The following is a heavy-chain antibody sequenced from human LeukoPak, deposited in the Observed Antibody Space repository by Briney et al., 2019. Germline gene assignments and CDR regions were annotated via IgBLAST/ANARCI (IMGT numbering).Heavy chain of an antibody. CDR3: ARPSSLYGGTSEDY. V-gene: IGHV5-51*01. J-gene: IGHJ4*02. CDR1: GYTFTSYW. CDR2: IYPGDSDT. Sequence: TGESLKISCKGSGYTFTSYWISWVRQMPGKGLEWMGAIYPGDSDTRYSPSLDGQVTISADKSVSTTYLQWSSLQASDTAMYYCARPSSLYGGTSEDYWGQGTLVTVSS. D-gene: IGHD4-23*01.